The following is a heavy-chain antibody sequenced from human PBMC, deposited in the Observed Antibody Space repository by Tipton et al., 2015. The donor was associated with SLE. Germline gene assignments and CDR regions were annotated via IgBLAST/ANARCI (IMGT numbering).Heavy chain of an antibody. V-gene: IGHV4-59*01. D-gene: IGHD6-25*01. Sequence: LRLSCTVSDGSISNYYWSWIRQPPGRGLQYIGYIYSSGSTNYNPSLKSRVTISVDTSKNQFSLKLSSVTAADTAVYYCARDLGAADYYFDYWGQGTLVTVSS. CDR2: IYSSGST. J-gene: IGHJ4*02. CDR3: ARDLGAADYYFDY. CDR1: DGSISNYY.